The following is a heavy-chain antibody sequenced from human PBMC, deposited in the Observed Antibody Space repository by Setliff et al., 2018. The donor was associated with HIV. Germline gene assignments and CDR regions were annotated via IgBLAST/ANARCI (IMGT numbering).Heavy chain of an antibody. CDR2: INPNSGGT. CDR3: ATKVYCTNGVCLDAFDL. V-gene: IGHV1-2*06. J-gene: IGHJ3*01. D-gene: IGHD2-8*01. Sequence: ASVKVSCKTSGYTFTDYYIHWLRQAPGQGLEWMGRINPNSGGTNHAQKFQGRVTMTRDTSSSTAYMELSRLRSDDTAVYYCATKVYCTNGVCLDAFDLWGQGTMVTVSS. CDR1: GYTFTDYY.